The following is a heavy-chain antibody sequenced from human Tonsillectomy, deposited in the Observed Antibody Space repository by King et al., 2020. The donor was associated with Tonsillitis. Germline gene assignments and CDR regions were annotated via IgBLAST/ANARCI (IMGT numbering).Heavy chain of an antibody. Sequence: VQLVESGGGVVQPGRSLRLSCAASGFTFSDYAMHWVRQAPGKGLEWVGVIAYAGTNKYYADSVKGRFTISRDNSKNTLYLQMNSLRNEDTAVYYCARALVSSGYDGEFDYWGQGTLVTVSS. CDR1: GFTFSDYA. CDR2: IAYAGTNK. D-gene: IGHD5-12*01. CDR3: ARALVSSGYDGEFDY. J-gene: IGHJ4*02. V-gene: IGHV3-30-3*01.